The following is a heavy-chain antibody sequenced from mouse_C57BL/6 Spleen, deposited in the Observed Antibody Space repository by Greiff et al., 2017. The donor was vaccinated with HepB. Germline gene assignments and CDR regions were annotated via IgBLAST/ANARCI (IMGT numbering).Heavy chain of an antibody. J-gene: IGHJ2*01. Sequence: EVQGVESGGGLVQPGGSMKLSCVASGFTFSNYWMNWVRQSPEKGLEWVAQIRLKSENYATHYAESVKGRFTISRDDSKSSVYLQMNNVRAEDTGIYYCTRDSKRYFDYWGQGTTLTVSS. CDR2: IRLKSENYAT. D-gene: IGHD2-5*01. CDR3: TRDSKRYFDY. V-gene: IGHV6-3*01. CDR1: GFTFSNYW.